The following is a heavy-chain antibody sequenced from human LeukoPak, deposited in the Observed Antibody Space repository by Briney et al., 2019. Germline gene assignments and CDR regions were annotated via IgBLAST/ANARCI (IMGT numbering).Heavy chain of an antibody. J-gene: IGHJ4*02. D-gene: IGHD6-19*01. Sequence: PSETLSVTCTVSGVSISSYYWSWIRQPPGKGLEWIGYICYSGSTNYNPSLKSRVTISVDTSKNQFSLKLSSVTAADTAVYYCVRGSGWYWYWGQGTLVTVSS. CDR1: GVSISSYY. CDR2: ICYSGST. CDR3: VRGSGWYWY. V-gene: IGHV4-59*01.